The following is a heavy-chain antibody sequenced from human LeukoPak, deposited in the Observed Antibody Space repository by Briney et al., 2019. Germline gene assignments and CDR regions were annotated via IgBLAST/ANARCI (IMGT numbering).Heavy chain of an antibody. J-gene: IGHJ4*02. D-gene: IGHD6-6*01. Sequence: GGSLRLSCAASGFTFSSYAMSWVRQAPGKGLEWVSAISGSGGSTYYADSVKGRFTISRDNSKKTLYLQMNSLRAEDTAVYYCARRYSSSSWGDFDYWGQGTLVTVSS. CDR1: GFTFSSYA. CDR3: ARRYSSSSWGDFDY. V-gene: IGHV3-23*01. CDR2: ISGSGGST.